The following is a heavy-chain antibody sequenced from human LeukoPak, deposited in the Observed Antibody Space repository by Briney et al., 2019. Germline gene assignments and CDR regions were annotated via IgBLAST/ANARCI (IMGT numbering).Heavy chain of an antibody. J-gene: IGHJ4*02. D-gene: IGHD4-23*01. V-gene: IGHV3-48*02. CDR3: ARHDFGGNSGDY. CDR2: IGTSSSTI. CDR1: GFTFSSYG. Sequence: GGSLRLSCAASGFTFSSYGMNWVRQAPGKGLEWVSYIGTSSSTIYYADSVKGRFTISRDNARNSLYLQLNSLRDEDTAVYYCARHDFGGNSGDYWGQGTLVTVSS.